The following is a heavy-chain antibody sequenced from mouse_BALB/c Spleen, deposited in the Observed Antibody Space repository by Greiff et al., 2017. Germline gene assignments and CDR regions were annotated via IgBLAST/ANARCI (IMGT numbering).Heavy chain of an antibody. V-gene: IGHV5-6-4*01. Sequence: EVQLVESGGGLVKPGGSLKLSCAASGFTFSSYTMSWVRQTPEKRLEWVATISSGGSYTYYPDSVKGRFTISRDNAKNTLYLQMSSLKSEDTAMYYCTRDYYSNYVDYYAMDYWGQGTSVTVSS. D-gene: IGHD2-5*01. J-gene: IGHJ4*01. CDR3: TRDYYSNYVDYYAMDY. CDR2: ISSGGSYT. CDR1: GFTFSSYT.